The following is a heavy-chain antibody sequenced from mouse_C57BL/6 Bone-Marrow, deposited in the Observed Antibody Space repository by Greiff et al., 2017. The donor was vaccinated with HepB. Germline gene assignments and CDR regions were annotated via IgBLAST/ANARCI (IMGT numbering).Heavy chain of an antibody. CDR1: RSTFTDYY. CDR3: ARWRGCVRYFDY. J-gene: IGHJ2*01. V-gene: IGHV1-75*01. D-gene: IGHD1-1*01. Sequence: LLKPGASVKISSKTFRSTFTDYYINWVKQRPGQGLEWIGWIFPGSGSTYYNEKFKGKATLTVDKSSSTAYMLLSSLTSEDSAVYFCARWRGCVRYFDYWGQGTTLTVSS. CDR2: IFPGSGST.